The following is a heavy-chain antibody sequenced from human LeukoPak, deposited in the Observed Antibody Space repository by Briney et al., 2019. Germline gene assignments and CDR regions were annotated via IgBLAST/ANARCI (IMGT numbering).Heavy chain of an antibody. CDR1: GFTFSSYA. CDR3: ARAYSDYYYYGMDV. CDR2: ISSNGGST. D-gene: IGHD2-21*01. V-gene: IGHV3-64*01. Sequence: QPGGSLRLSCAASGFTFSSYAMHWVRQAPGKGLEYVSAISSNGGSTYYANSVKGRFTISRDNSKNTLYLQMGSLRAEDMAVYYCARAYSDYYYYGMDVRGQGTTVTVSS. J-gene: IGHJ6*02.